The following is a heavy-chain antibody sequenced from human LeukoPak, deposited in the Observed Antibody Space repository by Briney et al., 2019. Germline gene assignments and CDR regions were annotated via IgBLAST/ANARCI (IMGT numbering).Heavy chain of an antibody. V-gene: IGHV4-39*07. J-gene: IGHJ5*02. CDR1: GGSISSSSYY. CDR2: IYYSGST. CDR3: ARVREQQLGGRWFDP. Sequence: PSETLSLTCTVSGGSISSSSYYWGWIRQPPGKGLEWIGSIYYSGSTNYNPSLKSRVTISVDTSKNQFSLKLSSVTAADTAVYYCARVREQQLGGRWFDPWGQGTLVTVSS. D-gene: IGHD6-13*01.